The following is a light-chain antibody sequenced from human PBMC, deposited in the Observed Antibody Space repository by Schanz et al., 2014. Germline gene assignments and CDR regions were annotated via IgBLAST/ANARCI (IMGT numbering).Light chain of an antibody. CDR2: WAS. Sequence: DIVMTQSPDSLAVSLGETATIHCKSSQSLLYNSNNKNYLAWFQQKPGQPPKLLIYWASTRESGVPDRFSGSGSGTDFTLTISSLQAEDVAVYFCHQYFGTPFTFGQGTKLEI. J-gene: IGKJ2*01. V-gene: IGKV4-1*01. CDR3: HQYFGTPFT. CDR1: QSLLYNSNNKNY.